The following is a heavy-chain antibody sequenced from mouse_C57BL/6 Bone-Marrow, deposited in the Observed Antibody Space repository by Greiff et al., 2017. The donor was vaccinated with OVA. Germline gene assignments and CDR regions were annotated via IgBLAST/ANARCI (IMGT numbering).Heavy chain of an antibody. CDR3: ARDRYYGSSYYFDY. J-gene: IGHJ2*01. V-gene: IGHV3-6*01. Sequence: VQLQQSGPGLVKPSQSLSLTCSVTGYSITSGSYWNWIRQFPGNKLEWMGYISYDGSNNYNPSLKNRISITRDTSKNQFFLKLNSVTTEDTATYYGARDRYYGSSYYFDYWGQGTTLTVSS. CDR1: GYSITSGSY. D-gene: IGHD1-1*01. CDR2: ISYDGSN.